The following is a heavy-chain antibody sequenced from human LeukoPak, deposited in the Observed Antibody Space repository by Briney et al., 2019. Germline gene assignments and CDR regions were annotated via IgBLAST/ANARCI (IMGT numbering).Heavy chain of an antibody. CDR3: ARGGGTTPSLAYYYYYYGMDV. CDR2: MNPNSGDT. V-gene: IGHV1-8*01. Sequence: ASVKVSCKASGYTFTNYEINWVRQATGQGLEWMGWMNPNSGDTAYAQKFQGRVTMTRNTSIGTAYMELSSLRSEDTAVYYCARGGGTTPSLAYYYYYYGMDVWGQGTTVTVSS. CDR1: GYTFTNYE. J-gene: IGHJ6*02. D-gene: IGHD1-1*01.